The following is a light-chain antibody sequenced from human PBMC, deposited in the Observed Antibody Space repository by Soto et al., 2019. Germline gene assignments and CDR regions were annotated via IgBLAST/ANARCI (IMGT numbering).Light chain of an antibody. Sequence: EMVLTQSPATLSFSPGERATLSCRASQGVSSYLAWYQQKPGQAPRLLIYDASSRATGIPARFSGSGSGTDFTLTISSLEPEDFAVYYCQQRSNWPITFGQGTRLEIK. J-gene: IGKJ5*01. CDR2: DAS. V-gene: IGKV3-11*01. CDR3: QQRSNWPIT. CDR1: QGVSSY.